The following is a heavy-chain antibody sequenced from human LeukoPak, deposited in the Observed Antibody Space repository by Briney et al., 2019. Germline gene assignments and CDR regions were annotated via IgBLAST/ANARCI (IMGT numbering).Heavy chain of an antibody. CDR2: INSDGSST. D-gene: IGHD6-19*01. CDR3: AKQGSGWYGDSYYFDY. V-gene: IGHV3-74*01. J-gene: IGHJ4*02. CDR1: GFTFSSYW. Sequence: GGSLRLSCAASGFTFSSYWMHWVRHAPGKGLVWVSRINSDGSSTSYADSVKGRFTISRDNAKNSLYLQMNSLRAEDTALYYCAKQGSGWYGDSYYFDYWGQGTLVTVSS.